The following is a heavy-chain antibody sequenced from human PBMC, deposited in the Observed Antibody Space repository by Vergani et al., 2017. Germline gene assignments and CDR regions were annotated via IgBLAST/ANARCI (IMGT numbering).Heavy chain of an antibody. J-gene: IGHJ6*03. CDR2: IRFDGETQ. D-gene: IGHD2-8*01. V-gene: IGHV3-30*02. CDR1: GFTFSDYG. Sequence: QVQLVQSGGGVVQPGGSLRLSCIASGFTFSDYGMHWVRQAPGKGMEWIAFIRFDGETQYYSDSVKGRFTISRDNSKNTLYLQMNNLRAADTAVYYCARSGYCAHGVCYMTYYYYMDVWGKGTAVTVSS. CDR3: ARSGYCAHGVCYMTYYYYMDV.